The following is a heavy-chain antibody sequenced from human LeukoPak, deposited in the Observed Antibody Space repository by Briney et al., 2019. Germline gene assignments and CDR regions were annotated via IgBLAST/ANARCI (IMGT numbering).Heavy chain of an antibody. J-gene: IGHJ6*03. Sequence: AASVKVSCKASGYTFTSYDINWVRQATGQGLEWMGWMNPNSGNTGYAQKFQGRVTMTRDMSTSTVYMELSSLRSEDTAVYYCARSGEDTAMDPEYYYYYMDVWGKGTTVTVSS. CDR2: MNPNSGNT. D-gene: IGHD5-18*01. CDR1: GYTFTSYD. V-gene: IGHV1-8*01. CDR3: ARSGEDTAMDPEYYYYYMDV.